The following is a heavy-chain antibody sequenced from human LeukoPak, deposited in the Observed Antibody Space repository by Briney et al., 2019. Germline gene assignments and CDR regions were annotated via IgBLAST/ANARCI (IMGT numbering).Heavy chain of an antibody. V-gene: IGHV3-23*01. CDR3: AELGITMIGGV. Sequence: GGSLRLSCAASGFTFSSCAMSWVRQAPGKGLEWVSAISGSGGSTYYADSVKGRFTISRDNSKNTLYLQMNSLRAEDAAVYYCAELGITMIGGVWGKGTTVTISS. CDR1: GFTFSSCA. J-gene: IGHJ6*04. CDR2: ISGSGGST. D-gene: IGHD3-10*02.